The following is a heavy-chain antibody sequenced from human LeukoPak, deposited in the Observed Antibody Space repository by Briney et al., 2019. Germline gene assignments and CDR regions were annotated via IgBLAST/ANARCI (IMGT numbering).Heavy chain of an antibody. Sequence: SETLSLTCAVYGGSFSGYYWSWIRQPPGKGLEWIGEINHSGSTNYNPSLKSRVTISVDTSKNQFSLKLSSVTAADTAVYYCATDRSIFGRTFDSWGQGTLVTVSS. V-gene: IGHV4-34*01. J-gene: IGHJ4*02. CDR3: ATDRSIFGRTFDS. D-gene: IGHD3-3*01. CDR2: INHSGST. CDR1: GGSFSGYY.